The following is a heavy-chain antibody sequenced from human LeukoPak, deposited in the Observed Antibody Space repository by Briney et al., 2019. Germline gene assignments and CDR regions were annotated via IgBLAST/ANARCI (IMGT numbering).Heavy chain of an antibody. CDR2: IYYSGST. J-gene: IGHJ4*02. V-gene: IGHV4-39*07. Sequence: PSETLSLTCTVSGGSISSGSYYWGWIRQPPGKGLEWIGSIYYSGSTYYNPSLKSRVTISVDTSKNQFSLKLSSVTAADTAVYYCAGGYSYGYDYWGQGTLVTVSS. CDR1: GGSISSGSYY. D-gene: IGHD5-18*01. CDR3: AGGYSYGYDY.